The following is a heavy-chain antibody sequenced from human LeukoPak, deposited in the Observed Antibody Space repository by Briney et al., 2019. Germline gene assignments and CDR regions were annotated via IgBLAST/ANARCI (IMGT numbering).Heavy chain of an antibody. D-gene: IGHD2-2*01. Sequence: GRSLRLSCAASGFTFDDYAMHWVRQAPGRGLEWVAGIFWNSDSIGYADSVRGRFTISRDNAKNSLYLQMSSLRDEDTALYYCVKDFGQTTAAIASWGQGTLVIVSS. CDR1: GFTFDDYA. CDR3: VKDFGQTTAAIAS. CDR2: IFWNSDSI. V-gene: IGHV3-9*01. J-gene: IGHJ5*01.